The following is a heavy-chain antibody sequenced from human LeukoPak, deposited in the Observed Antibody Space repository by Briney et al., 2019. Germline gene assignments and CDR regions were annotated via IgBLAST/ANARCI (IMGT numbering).Heavy chain of an antibody. CDR3: AKVMGLVAVAGIKWFDP. CDR2: ITGGGSIT. Sequence: PGGSLRLSCAASGFTFSSFAMHWVRQAPGQGLEWVSAITGGGSITQYADSVKGRFTISRDNSKNTLYLQMNSLRAEDTAVYYCAKVMGLVAVAGIKWFDPWGQGTLVTVSS. D-gene: IGHD6-19*01. V-gene: IGHV3-23*01. J-gene: IGHJ5*02. CDR1: GFTFSSFA.